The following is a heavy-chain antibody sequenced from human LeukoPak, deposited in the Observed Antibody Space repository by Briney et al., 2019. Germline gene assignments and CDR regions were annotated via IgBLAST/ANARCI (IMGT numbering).Heavy chain of an antibody. Sequence: GGSLRLSCAASGFTFSSYAMHWVRQAPGKGLEWVAVISYDGSNKYYADSVKSRFTISRDNSKNTLYLQMNSLRAEDTAVYYCARGALWFGELILDYWGQGTLVTVSS. CDR1: GFTFSSYA. CDR2: ISYDGSNK. V-gene: IGHV3-30-3*01. CDR3: ARGALWFGELILDY. J-gene: IGHJ4*02. D-gene: IGHD3-10*01.